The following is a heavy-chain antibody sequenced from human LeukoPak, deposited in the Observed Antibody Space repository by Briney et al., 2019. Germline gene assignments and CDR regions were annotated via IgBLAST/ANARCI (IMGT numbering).Heavy chain of an antibody. CDR1: GYRFTNYW. V-gene: IGHV5-51*01. CDR3: ARDSPFPGIAAAGTSGAFDI. Sequence: GESLKISCKGSGYRFTNYWIGWVRQMPGKGLEWMGIIYPDDSDTRYSPSFQGQVTISADKSISTAYLQWSSLKASDTAMYYCARDSPFPGIAAAGTSGAFDIWGQGTMATVSS. D-gene: IGHD6-13*01. J-gene: IGHJ3*02. CDR2: IYPDDSDT.